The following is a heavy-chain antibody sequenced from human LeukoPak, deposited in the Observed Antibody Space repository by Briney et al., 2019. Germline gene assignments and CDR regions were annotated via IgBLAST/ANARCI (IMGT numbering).Heavy chain of an antibody. CDR1: GGSISSSSYY. Sequence: SETLSLTCTVSGGSISSSSYYWGWLRQPPGKGLEWIGSIYYSGSTYYNPSLKSRVTISVDTSKNQFSLKLSSVTAADTAVYYCASNDHYYGSGSYYNGDYWGQGTLVTVSS. J-gene: IGHJ4*02. V-gene: IGHV4-39*01. CDR3: ASNDHYYGSGSYYNGDY. CDR2: IYYSGST. D-gene: IGHD3-10*01.